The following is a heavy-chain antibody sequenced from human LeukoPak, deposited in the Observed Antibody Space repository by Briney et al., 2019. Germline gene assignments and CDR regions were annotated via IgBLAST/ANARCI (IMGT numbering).Heavy chain of an antibody. CDR3: AKRRQWLVYYYFDY. J-gene: IGHJ4*02. V-gene: IGHV3-53*01. Sequence: TGGSLRLSCAASGFIVSSNHMSWVRQAPGKGLEWVSVIYSGGSTYYADSVKGRFTISRDNSKNTLYLQMDSLRAEDTAVYYCAKRRQWLVYYYFDYWGQGTLVTVSS. CDR2: IYSGGST. D-gene: IGHD6-19*01. CDR1: GFIVSSNH.